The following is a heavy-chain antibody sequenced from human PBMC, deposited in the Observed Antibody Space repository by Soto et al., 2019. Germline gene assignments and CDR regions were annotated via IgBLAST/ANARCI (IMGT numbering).Heavy chain of an antibody. Sequence: SVKVSCKASGGTFSSYAISWVRQAPGQGLEWMGGIIPIFGTANYAQKFQGRVTITADESTSTAYMELSSLRSEDTAVYYCARGGGRDGYNFYYYYYYDMDVWGQGTTVTVSS. J-gene: IGHJ6*02. CDR3: ARGGGRDGYNFYYYYYYDMDV. D-gene: IGHD2-15*01. V-gene: IGHV1-69*13. CDR1: GGTFSSYA. CDR2: IIPIFGTA.